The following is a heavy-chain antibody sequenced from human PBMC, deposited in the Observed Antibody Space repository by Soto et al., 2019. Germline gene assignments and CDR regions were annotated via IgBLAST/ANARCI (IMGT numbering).Heavy chain of an antibody. Sequence: QVQLQESGPGLVKPSQTLSLSCTVSGGSLSSGGYYWSWIRPHPGKGLEWIGFIYYSGSTYYNPSLKSRVTISVDTSQNQFSLKLSSVTAAGTAVYYCARDTQRGYSGYFDSWGQGTLVTVSS. V-gene: IGHV4-31*03. D-gene: IGHD5-12*01. CDR1: GGSLSSGGYY. CDR3: ARDTQRGYSGYFDS. CDR2: IYYSGST. J-gene: IGHJ4*02.